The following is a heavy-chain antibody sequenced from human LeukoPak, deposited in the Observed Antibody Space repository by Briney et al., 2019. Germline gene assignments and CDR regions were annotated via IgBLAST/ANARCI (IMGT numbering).Heavy chain of an antibody. J-gene: IGHJ4*02. CDR3: AIDDGTAIDY. CDR2: IYYSGST. CDR1: GGSISSYY. V-gene: IGHV4-59*01. Sequence: SETLSLTCTVSGGSISSYYWSWIRQPPGKGLEWIGYIYYSGSTNYNPSLKSRVTISVDTSKNQFSLKLSSVTAADTAVYYCAIDDGTAIDYWGQGTLVTVSS. D-gene: IGHD5-18*01.